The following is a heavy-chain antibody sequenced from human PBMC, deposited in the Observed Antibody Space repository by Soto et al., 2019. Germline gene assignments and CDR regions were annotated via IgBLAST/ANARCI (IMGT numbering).Heavy chain of an antibody. D-gene: IGHD6-19*01. CDR1: GFTFSNYP. CDR2: ISSSSSYI. Sequence: PGGSLRLSCAASGFTFSNYPMSWVRQAPGKGLEWVSSISSSSSYIYYADSVKGRFTISRDNAKNSLYLQMNSLRAEDTAVYYCARDRGAVATLDYWGQGTLVTVSS. J-gene: IGHJ4*02. CDR3: ARDRGAVATLDY. V-gene: IGHV3-21*01.